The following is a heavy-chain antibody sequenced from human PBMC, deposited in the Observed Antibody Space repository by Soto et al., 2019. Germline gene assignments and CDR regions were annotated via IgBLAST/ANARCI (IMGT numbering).Heavy chain of an antibody. J-gene: IGHJ4*02. V-gene: IGHV3-48*01. D-gene: IGHD1-1*01. Sequence: EVQLVESGGGLVQPGGSLRLSCEASGFTFSNFGINWVRQAPGKGLEWVSHISSSSTTINYAESVKGRFTISRDNAKNSLYLQMSSLRGEDTAVYYCATSFITTIGTTAWGQGTLVTVSS. CDR1: GFTFSNFG. CDR3: ATSFITTIGTTA. CDR2: ISSSSTTI.